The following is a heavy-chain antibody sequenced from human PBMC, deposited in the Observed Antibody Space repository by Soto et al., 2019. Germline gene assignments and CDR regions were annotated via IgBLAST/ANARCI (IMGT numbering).Heavy chain of an antibody. CDR2: IYSGGST. Sequence: EVQLVESGGGLIQPGGSLRLSCAASGFTVSSNYMSWVRQAPGKGLEWVSVIYSGGSTYYADSVKGRFTISRDNSKNTLYVQMNSLRAEDTAVYYCARGADTAMVTFWFDYWGQGTLVTVSS. V-gene: IGHV3-53*01. CDR1: GFTVSSNY. CDR3: ARGADTAMVTFWFDY. D-gene: IGHD5-18*01. J-gene: IGHJ4*02.